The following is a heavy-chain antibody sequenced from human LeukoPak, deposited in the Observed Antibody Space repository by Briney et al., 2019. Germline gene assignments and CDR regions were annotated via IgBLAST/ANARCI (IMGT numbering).Heavy chain of an antibody. Sequence: GGSLRLSCAASGFTFSSYGMHWVRQAPGKGLEWVAVISYDGSNKYYADPVKGRFTISRDNSKNTLYLQMNSLRAEDTAVYYCAKESGIVGATREDYWGQGTLVTVSS. CDR2: ISYDGSNK. D-gene: IGHD1-26*01. V-gene: IGHV3-30*18. CDR3: AKESGIVGATREDY. CDR1: GFTFSSYG. J-gene: IGHJ4*02.